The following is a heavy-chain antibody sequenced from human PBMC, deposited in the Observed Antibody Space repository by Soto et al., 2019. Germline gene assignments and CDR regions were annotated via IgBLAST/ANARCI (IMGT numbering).Heavy chain of an antibody. CDR1: GFNFKNYA. D-gene: IGHD4-17*01. CDR3: AKDKSTGEYSYYRYMDV. Sequence: EVQLVESGGGLVQPDRPLRLSCEASGFNFKNYAMHWVRQVPGKGLEWVSAISWNSGQLDYADSVRGRFTISRDNGKNSLYLEMNSLRPDDTALYFCAKDKSTGEYSYYRYMDVWGRGTTVIVSS. V-gene: IGHV3-9*01. J-gene: IGHJ6*03. CDR2: ISWNSGQL.